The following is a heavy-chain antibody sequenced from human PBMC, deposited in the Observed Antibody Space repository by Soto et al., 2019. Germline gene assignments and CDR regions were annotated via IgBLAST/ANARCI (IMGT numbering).Heavy chain of an antibody. CDR3: TTPARGIAAREDGLTFAD. J-gene: IGHJ4*02. D-gene: IGHD6-6*01. V-gene: IGHV3-21*01. Sequence: EVQLVESGGGLVKPGGSLRLSCAASGFTFSNYSMNWLRQAPGKGLEWVSSISSSSFYIYYADSVKGRFTISRDNAKNSLYLQMNSLRAEDTAVSYCTTPARGIAAREDGLTFADWGQGALVNVAS. CDR1: GFTFSNYS. CDR2: ISSSSFYI.